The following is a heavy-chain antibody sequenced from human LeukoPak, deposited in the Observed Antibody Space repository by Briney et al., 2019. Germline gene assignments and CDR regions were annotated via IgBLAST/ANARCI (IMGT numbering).Heavy chain of an antibody. Sequence: PGGSLRLSCAASGFTFSNHEMNWVRQAPGKGLEWVSYISYSGGTIHYADSVKGRFTISRDNSKNTLYLQMNSLRAEDTAVYYCARGPHSSGYYYEPYFDYWGQGTLVTVSS. V-gene: IGHV3-48*03. D-gene: IGHD3-22*01. J-gene: IGHJ4*02. CDR3: ARGPHSSGYYYEPYFDY. CDR1: GFTFSNHE. CDR2: ISYSGGTI.